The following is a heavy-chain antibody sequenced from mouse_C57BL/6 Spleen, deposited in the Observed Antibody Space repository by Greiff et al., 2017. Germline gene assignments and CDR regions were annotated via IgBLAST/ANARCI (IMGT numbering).Heavy chain of an antibody. CDR1: GYTFTNYW. J-gene: IGHJ2*01. D-gene: IGHD2-3*01. CDR3: ARWDDGHYFDY. CDR2: IYPGGGYT. Sequence: VQLQESGAELVRPGTSVKMSCKASGYTFTNYWIGWAKQRPGHGLEWIGDIYPGGGYTNYNEKFKGKATLTADKSSSTAYMQFSSLTSEDSAIYYCARWDDGHYFDYWGQGTTLTVSS. V-gene: IGHV1-63*01.